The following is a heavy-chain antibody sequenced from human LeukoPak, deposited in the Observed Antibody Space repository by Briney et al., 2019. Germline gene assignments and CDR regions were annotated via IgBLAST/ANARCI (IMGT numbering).Heavy chain of an antibody. CDR3: ARAARPPYYYYGMDV. CDR1: GFTFSSYA. J-gene: IGHJ6*02. V-gene: IGHV3-23*01. D-gene: IGHD6-6*01. Sequence: GGSLRLSCAASGFTFSSYAMSWVRQAPGKGLEWVSAISGSGGSTYYADSVKGRFTTSRDNSKNTLYLQMNSLRAEDTAVYYCARAARPPYYYYGMDVWGQGTTVTVSS. CDR2: ISGSGGST.